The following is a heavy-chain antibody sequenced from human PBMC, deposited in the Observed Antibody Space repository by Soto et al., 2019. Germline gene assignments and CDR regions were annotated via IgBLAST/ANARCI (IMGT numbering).Heavy chain of an antibody. CDR1: GFTFSSYW. D-gene: IGHD6-13*01. CDR3: ARDPPLIAAAPVY. CDR2: IKQDGSEK. V-gene: IGHV3-7*01. Sequence: GGSLRLSCAASGFTFSSYWMSWVRQAPGKGLEWVANIKQDGSEKYYVDSVKGRFTISRDNAKSSLYLQMNSLRAEDTAVYYCARDPPLIAAAPVYWGKGTLVTVSS. J-gene: IGHJ4*02.